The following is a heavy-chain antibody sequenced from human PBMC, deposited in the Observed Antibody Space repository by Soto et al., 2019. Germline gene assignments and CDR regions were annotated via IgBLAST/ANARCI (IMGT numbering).Heavy chain of an antibody. J-gene: IGHJ6*02. Sequence: SGPTLVNPTQTLTLTCTFSGFSLSTGGMGVGRIRQPPGKALEWLALIYWDGDRRYSPSLMNRLTIAKDTSKNQVVLTMTNMDPVDTATYYCVHSRCGGDCLQSYSSHYYYGMDIWGQGTTVTVSS. D-gene: IGHD2-21*02. CDR2: IYWDGDR. CDR1: GFSLSTGGMG. V-gene: IGHV2-5*02. CDR3: VHSRCGGDCLQSYSSHYYYGMDI.